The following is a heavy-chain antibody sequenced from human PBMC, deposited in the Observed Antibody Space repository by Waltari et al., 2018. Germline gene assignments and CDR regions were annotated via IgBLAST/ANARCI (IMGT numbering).Heavy chain of an antibody. D-gene: IGHD3-9*01. CDR2: IIPIFGTA. J-gene: IGHJ3*02. CDR3: AGRLRYFDWLGFPTDAFDI. CDR1: GGPFSSHA. V-gene: IGHV1-69*06. Sequence: QVQLVQSGAEVKKPGSSVKVSCKASGGPFSSHAIRWVRRATGQGLEWMGGIIPIFGTANYAQKFQGRVTITADKSTSTAYMELSSLRSEDTAVYYCAGRLRYFDWLGFPTDAFDIWGQGTMVTVSS.